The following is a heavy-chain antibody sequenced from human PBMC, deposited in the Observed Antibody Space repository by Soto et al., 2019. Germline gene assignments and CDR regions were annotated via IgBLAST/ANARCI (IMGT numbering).Heavy chain of an antibody. CDR1: GFTFSSYG. CDR3: ARAYSNWGRSYGLDV. Sequence: QVQLVESGGGVVQPGRSLRLSCAASGFTFSSYGMHWVRQAPGKGLEWVAGIWYDGSYKCSADSVKGRFTISRDNSRNTLYLQMNSLRADDTAVYYCARAYSNWGRSYGLDVWGQGTTVTVSS. V-gene: IGHV3-33*01. D-gene: IGHD7-27*01. J-gene: IGHJ6*02. CDR2: IWYDGSYK.